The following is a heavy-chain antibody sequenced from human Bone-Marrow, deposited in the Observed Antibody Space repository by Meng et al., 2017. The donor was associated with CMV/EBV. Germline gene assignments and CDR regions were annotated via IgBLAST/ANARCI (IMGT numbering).Heavy chain of an antibody. Sequence: SETLSLTCAVDGGFFSGYYWSWIRQPPGKGLEWIGEINHSGSTNYNPSLKSRVTISVDTSKNQFSLKLSSVTAADTAVYYCARGLGTPAGRSFDYWGQGTLVTVSS. CDR3: ARGLGTPAGRSFDY. J-gene: IGHJ4*02. V-gene: IGHV4-34*01. CDR1: GGFFSGYY. D-gene: IGHD1-14*01. CDR2: INHSGST.